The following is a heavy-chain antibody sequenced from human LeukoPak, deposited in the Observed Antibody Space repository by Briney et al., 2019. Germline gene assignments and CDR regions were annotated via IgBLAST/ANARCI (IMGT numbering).Heavy chain of an antibody. CDR2: IYHSGST. Sequence: SETPSLTCAVSGGSISSSNWWSWVRQPPGKGLEWIGEIYHSGSTNYNPSLKSRVTISVDKSKNQFSLKLSSVTAADTAVYYCARRGSMVRGVIITRSGWFDPWGQGTLVTVSS. CDR3: ARRGSMVRGVIITRSGWFDP. D-gene: IGHD3-10*01. CDR1: GGSISSSNW. J-gene: IGHJ5*02. V-gene: IGHV4-4*02.